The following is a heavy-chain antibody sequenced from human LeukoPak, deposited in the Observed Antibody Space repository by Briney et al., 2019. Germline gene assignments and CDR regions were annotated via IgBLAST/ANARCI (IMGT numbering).Heavy chain of an antibody. CDR1: GYSISSGYY. J-gene: IGHJ4*02. D-gene: IGHD6-13*01. Sequence: SETLSLTCTVSGYSISSGYYWGWTRQPPGKGLEWIGSIYHSGSTYYNPSLKSRVTISVDTSKNQFSLKLSSVTAADTAVYYCAIEQQLARGHYWGQGTLVTVSS. CDR2: IYHSGST. V-gene: IGHV4-38-2*02. CDR3: AIEQQLARGHY.